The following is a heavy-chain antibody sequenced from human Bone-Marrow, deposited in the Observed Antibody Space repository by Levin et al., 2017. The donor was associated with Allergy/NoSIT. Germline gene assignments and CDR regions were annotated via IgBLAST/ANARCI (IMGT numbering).Heavy chain of an antibody. CDR2: ISSSGDST. J-gene: IGHJ4*02. CDR1: GFSFWHYT. V-gene: IGHV3-48*02. Sequence: PGGSLRLSCAASGFSFWHYTMNRVRQAPGKGLEWVSCISSSGDSTYYADSVKGRFTISRDNAKNSLYLQLNRLRDEDTALYYCARDPARGYYDSSGYSGDHWGQGTLVTVSS. D-gene: IGHD3-22*01. CDR3: ARDPARGYYDSSGYSGDH.